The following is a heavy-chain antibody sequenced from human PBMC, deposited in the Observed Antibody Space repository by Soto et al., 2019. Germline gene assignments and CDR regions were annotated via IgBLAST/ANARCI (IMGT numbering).Heavy chain of an antibody. J-gene: IGHJ6*02. CDR3: ARGGDYDILTGYYPAPRYYYYYGMDV. V-gene: IGHV1-2*04. CDR2: INPNSGGT. CDR1: GYTFTGYY. D-gene: IGHD3-9*01. Sequence: ASVKVSCKASGYTFTGYYMHWVRQAPGQGLEWMGWINPNSGGTNYAQKFQGWVTMTRDTSISTAYMELSRLRSDDTAVCYCARGGDYDILTGYYPAPRYYYYYGMDVWGQGTTVTV.